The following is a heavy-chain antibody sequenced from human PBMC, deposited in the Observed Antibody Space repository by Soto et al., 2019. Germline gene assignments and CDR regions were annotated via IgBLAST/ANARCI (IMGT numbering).Heavy chain of an antibody. D-gene: IGHD6-13*01. CDR2: ISNRGSDT. CDR1: GFTFINYA. CDR3: AKDTYSRSWHX. Sequence: PGGSLRVSCAGSGFTFINYAMTWVRQAPGKGLEWVSSISNRGSDTYYVDSVKGRFTLSIDNSKNTLYLQMNSLSAEDTAVYYCAKDTYSRSWHXWGQGTLVTISX. V-gene: IGHV3-23*02. J-gene: IGHJ4*01.